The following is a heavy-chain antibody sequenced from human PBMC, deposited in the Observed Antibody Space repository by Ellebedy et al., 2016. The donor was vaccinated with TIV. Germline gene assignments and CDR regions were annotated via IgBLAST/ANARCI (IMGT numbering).Heavy chain of an antibody. J-gene: IGHJ6*02. CDR2: ISSSSSYI. CDR1: GFTFSSYS. Sequence: GESLKISXAASGFTFSSYSMNWVRQAPGKGLEWVSSISSSSSYIYYADSVKGRFTISRDNAKNSLYLQMNSLRAEDTAVYYCARDSRDQWLVHYYYGMDVWGQGTTVTVSS. D-gene: IGHD6-19*01. CDR3: ARDSRDQWLVHYYYGMDV. V-gene: IGHV3-21*01.